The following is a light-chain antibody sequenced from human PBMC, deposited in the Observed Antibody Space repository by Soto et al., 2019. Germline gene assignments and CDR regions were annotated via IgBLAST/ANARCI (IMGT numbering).Light chain of an antibody. CDR3: SSYTSDSSYG. CDR1: SSDVGLYDY. Sequence: QSMLAQPASVSGSPGQSITISCTGTSSDVGLYDYVSWYQQHPGKAPQLMIYAVSNRPSGVSNRFSASKSGNAASLFISGLQAEDEADYYCSSYTSDSSYGFGSGTKVTVL. CDR2: AVS. V-gene: IGLV2-14*01. J-gene: IGLJ1*01.